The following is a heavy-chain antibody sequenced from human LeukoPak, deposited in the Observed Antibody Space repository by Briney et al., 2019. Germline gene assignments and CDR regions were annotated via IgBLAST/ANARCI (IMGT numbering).Heavy chain of an antibody. D-gene: IGHD6-19*01. CDR1: GFTFSSYA. CDR3: AKDLGESWEQWLRNQLDY. CDR2: ISGSGGST. J-gene: IGHJ4*02. V-gene: IGHV3-23*01. Sequence: PGGSLRLSCAASGFTFSSYAMSWVRQAPGKGLEWVSAISGSGGSTYYADSVKGRFTISRDNSKNTLYLQMNSLRAEDTAVYYCAKDLGESWEQWLRNQLDYWGQGTLVTVSS.